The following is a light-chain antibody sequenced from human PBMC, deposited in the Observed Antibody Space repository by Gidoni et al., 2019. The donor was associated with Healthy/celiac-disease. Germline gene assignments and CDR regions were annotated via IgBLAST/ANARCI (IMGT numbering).Light chain of an antibody. CDR1: SSDVGRYDY. CDR2: DVS. J-gene: IGLJ1*01. CDR3: SAYTSSSTYV. V-gene: IGLV2-14*01. Sequence: QSSLTQPASVSGSPGPTITLSCTGTSSDVGRYDYVSWYQEHPGKAPKLMMYDVSNRPSGVSKRCAGSKSGKTASLTISGLRAEDEADYSCSAYTSSSTYVFGTGTKVTVL.